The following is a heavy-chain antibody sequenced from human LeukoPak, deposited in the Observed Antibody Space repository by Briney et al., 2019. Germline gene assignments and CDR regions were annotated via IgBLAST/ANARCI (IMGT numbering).Heavy chain of an antibody. D-gene: IGHD6-13*01. Sequence: PGGSLRLSCAASGFTFSSYSMNWVRQAPGKGLEGVSYISSSGSTIYYADSVKGRFIISRDNAKNSLYLQMNSLRVEDTAVYYCARAFRIAAACTVDYWGQGTLVTVSS. V-gene: IGHV3-48*04. J-gene: IGHJ4*02. CDR1: GFTFSSYS. CDR3: ARAFRIAAACTVDY. CDR2: ISSSGSTI.